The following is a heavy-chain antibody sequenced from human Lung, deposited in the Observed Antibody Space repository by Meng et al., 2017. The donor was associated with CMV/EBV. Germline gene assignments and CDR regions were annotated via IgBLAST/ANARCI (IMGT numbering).Heavy chain of an antibody. V-gene: IGHV4-39*01. J-gene: IGHJ4*02. CDR2: VFYSGST. CDR1: SGTIKINSFY. D-gene: IGHD1-26*01. CDR3: ARHFGSGSYPFDY. Sequence: SXTLSLXCAVSSGTIKINSFYWAWIRQTPGQGLEWIGSVFYSGSTYYNPSLKSRVTISVDTSKNQFSLNVYSVTAADTAVFYCARHFGSGSYPFDYWGQGXLVTVSS.